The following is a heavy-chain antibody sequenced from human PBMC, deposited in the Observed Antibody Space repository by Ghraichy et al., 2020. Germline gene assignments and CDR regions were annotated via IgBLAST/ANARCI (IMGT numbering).Heavy chain of an antibody. CDR2: ISSSGSTI. J-gene: IGHJ5*02. CDR3: ARDSSSWSRGNWFDP. CDR1: GFTFSSYE. D-gene: IGHD6-13*01. V-gene: IGHV3-48*03. Sequence: SLNISCAASGFTFSSYEMNWVRQAPGKGLEWVSYISSSGSTIYYADSVKGRFTISRDNAKNSLYLQMNSLRAEDTAVYYCARDSSSWSRGNWFDPWGQGTLVTVSS.